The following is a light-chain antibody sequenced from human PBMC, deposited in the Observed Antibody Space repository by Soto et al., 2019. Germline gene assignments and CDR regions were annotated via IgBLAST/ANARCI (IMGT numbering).Light chain of an antibody. J-gene: IGKJ1*01. Sequence: DIQMTQSPFTLSASVGDRVTITCRASESISSWLAWYQQKPGKAPNLLIYKASSLKSGVPSRFSGSGSGTEFTLTISGLQPDDVATYYCLQYSSHSWTFGQGTKVDIK. V-gene: IGKV1-5*03. CDR1: ESISSW. CDR3: LQYSSHSWT. CDR2: KAS.